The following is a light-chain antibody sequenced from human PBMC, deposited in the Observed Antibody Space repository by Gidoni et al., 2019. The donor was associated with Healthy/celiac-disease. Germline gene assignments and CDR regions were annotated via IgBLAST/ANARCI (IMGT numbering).Light chain of an antibody. CDR2: GNS. J-gene: IGLJ2*01. V-gene: IGLV1-40*01. Sequence: QSVLTQPPSVSWAPGQRVTISCTGSSSNIGAGYVVHWYQQLPGTSPNLLIYGNSNRPSVVPDRFAGSKSGTSASRAITGLQAEDEADYYCQSYDSSLSGSVVFGGGTKLTVL. CDR3: QSYDSSLSGSVV. CDR1: SSNIGAGYV.